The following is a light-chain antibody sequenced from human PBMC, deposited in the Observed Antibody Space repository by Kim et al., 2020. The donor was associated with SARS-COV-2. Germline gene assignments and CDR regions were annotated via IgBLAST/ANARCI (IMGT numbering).Light chain of an antibody. J-gene: IGKJ2*01. V-gene: IGKV3-15*01. Sequence: EIVMTQSPVTLSVSPGERATLSCRASQSVSSSLAWYQQKAGQAPRLLIYGASTRATGIPARFSGSGSGTEFTLTISSLQSEDFAVYYCQQYNNWFMYTFGQGTKLEI. CDR3: QQYNNWFMYT. CDR1: QSVSSS. CDR2: GAS.